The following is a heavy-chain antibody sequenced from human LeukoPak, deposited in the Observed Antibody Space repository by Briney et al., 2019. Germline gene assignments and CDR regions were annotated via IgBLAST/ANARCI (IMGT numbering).Heavy chain of an antibody. V-gene: IGHV4-39*07. CDR2: INHSGST. J-gene: IGHJ5*02. Sequence: PSETLSLTCSVSGGSISSCTYSWGWIRQPPGKGLEWIGEINHSGSTNYNPSLKSRVTISVDTSKNQFSLKLSSVTAADTAVYYCARATWGIQLWLRGPQDNWFDPWGQGTLVTVSS. CDR1: GGSISSCTYS. D-gene: IGHD5-18*01. CDR3: ARATWGIQLWLRGPQDNWFDP.